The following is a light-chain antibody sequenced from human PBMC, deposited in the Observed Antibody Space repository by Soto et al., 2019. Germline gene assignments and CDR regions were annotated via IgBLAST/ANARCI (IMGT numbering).Light chain of an antibody. CDR2: GAS. CDR3: QHYNNWPPWT. CDR1: QSVSSN. J-gene: IGKJ1*01. V-gene: IGKV3-15*01. Sequence: EIVMTQYPATLSVSPGERATLSCRASQSVSSNLAWYQQKPGQAPRLLIYGASTRATGIPARFSGSGSGTVFTLTISNLQSEDFAVYYCQHYNNWPPWTFGQGTKVEIK.